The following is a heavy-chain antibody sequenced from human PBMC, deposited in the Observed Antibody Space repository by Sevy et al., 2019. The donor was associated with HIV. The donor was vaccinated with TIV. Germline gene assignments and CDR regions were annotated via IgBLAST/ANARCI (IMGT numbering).Heavy chain of an antibody. CDR3: AAPRASGWYEGTGGYFDF. CDR2: IYSTGST. J-gene: IGHJ2*01. V-gene: IGHV4-39*01. CDR1: GGSISSSSYY. Sequence: SETLSLTCTVSGGSISSSSYYWGWIRQPPGKGLEWIGIIYSTGSTSYNPSLRSRVTVSADTSKNQLSLKLYSVSAADTAVYYCAAPRASGWYEGTGGYFDFWGRGTLVTVSS. D-gene: IGHD6-19*01.